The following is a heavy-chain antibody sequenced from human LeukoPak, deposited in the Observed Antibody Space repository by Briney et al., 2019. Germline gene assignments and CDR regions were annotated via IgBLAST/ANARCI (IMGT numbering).Heavy chain of an antibody. CDR1: GFTFDDYA. Sequence: GGSLRLSCAASGFTFDDYAMHWVRQAPGKGLEWVSGISWNSGSIGYADSVKGRFTISRDNAKNSPYLQMNSLRAEDTALYYCAKDMTDTPTYFDYWGQGTLVTVSS. CDR3: AKDMTDTPTYFDY. J-gene: IGHJ4*02. V-gene: IGHV3-9*01. CDR2: ISWNSGSI.